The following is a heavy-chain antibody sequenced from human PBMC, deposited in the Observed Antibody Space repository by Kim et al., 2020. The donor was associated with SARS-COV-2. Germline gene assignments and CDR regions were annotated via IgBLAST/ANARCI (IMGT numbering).Heavy chain of an antibody. CDR3: ARGSPGAAVTTSSHYFLDV. J-gene: IGHJ6*04. CDR1: GGSVTGFS. D-gene: IGHD4-17*01. Sequence: SETLSLTCAVYGGSVTGFSWNWVRQAPGKGLEWIGEISLGGRTNFNPSLEGRVTVSVAKSERQISLRLESLTAADSAIYYCARGSPGAAVTTSSHYFLDVWGKGTTVTVSS. V-gene: IGHV4-34*01. CDR2: ISLGGRT.